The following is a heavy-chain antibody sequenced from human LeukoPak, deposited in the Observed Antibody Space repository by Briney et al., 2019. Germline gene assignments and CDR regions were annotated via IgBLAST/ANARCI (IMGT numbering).Heavy chain of an antibody. J-gene: IGHJ6*03. Sequence: ASETLSLTCTVSGGSISPYYWNWIRQPPGKGLEWIGYIYYSGGTNYNDSLKSRVTISVDTSQNQFSLRLSFMTAADTAVYYCARRAAAVGTYYMDVWGKGTTVSVSS. CDR3: ARRAAAVGTYYMDV. D-gene: IGHD6-13*01. V-gene: IGHV4-59*01. CDR1: GGSISPYY. CDR2: IYYSGGT.